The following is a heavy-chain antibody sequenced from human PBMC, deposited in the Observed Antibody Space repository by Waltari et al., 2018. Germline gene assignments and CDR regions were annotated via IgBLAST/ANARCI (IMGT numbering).Heavy chain of an antibody. CDR1: GLTFSNYW. V-gene: IGHV3-7*01. Sequence: EVQLVESGGALVQPGGSLRLSCAASGLTFSNYWMNWVSQAPGRGGEWVASIKQLGNEKNYGDSVRGRFTISRDDAKKSVYLELNSLRADDTAVYYCARDLRSWPYYLDYWGQGTLVTVSS. CDR2: IKQLGNEK. J-gene: IGHJ4*02. CDR3: ARDLRSWPYYLDY. D-gene: IGHD6-13*01.